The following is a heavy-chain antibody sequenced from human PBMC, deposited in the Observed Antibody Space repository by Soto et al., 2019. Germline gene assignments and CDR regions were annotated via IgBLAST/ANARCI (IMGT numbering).Heavy chain of an antibody. D-gene: IGHD2-15*01. CDR2: FDPEDGET. CDR3: ATDASVGYCSGGSCYAFDY. Sequence: ASVKVSCKVSGYTLTELSMHWVRQAPGKGLEWMGGFDPEDGETIYAQKFQGRVTMTEDTSTDTAYMELSSLRSEDTAVYYCATDASVGYCSGGSCYAFDYWGQGILVTVSS. CDR1: GYTLTELS. J-gene: IGHJ4*02. V-gene: IGHV1-24*01.